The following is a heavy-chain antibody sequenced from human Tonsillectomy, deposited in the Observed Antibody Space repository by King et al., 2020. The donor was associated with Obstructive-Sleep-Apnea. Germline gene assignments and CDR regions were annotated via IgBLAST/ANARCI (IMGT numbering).Heavy chain of an antibody. Sequence: QLVQSGAEVKKPGASVKVSCKASGYTFTANYIHWVRQAPGQGLEWMGWISPNSGATKYAQKFQDRVTMTRDTSFSTAYMDLIRLRSDDTAIYYCARDMSAYDSTSPAYWGQGTLVTVSS. V-gene: IGHV1-2*02. D-gene: IGHD3-10*01. CDR3: ARDMSAYDSTSPAY. J-gene: IGHJ4*02. CDR1: GYTFTANY. CDR2: ISPNSGAT.